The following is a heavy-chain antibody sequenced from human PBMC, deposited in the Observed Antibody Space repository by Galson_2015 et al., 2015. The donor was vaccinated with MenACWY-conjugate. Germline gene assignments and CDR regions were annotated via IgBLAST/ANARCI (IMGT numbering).Heavy chain of an antibody. CDR3: AKKFGSSSWFRGFDS. J-gene: IGHJ4*02. V-gene: IGHV3-23*01. D-gene: IGHD6-13*01. Sequence: SLRVSCAASGFTFSGYAMTWVRQAPGKGLEWVSVISGSGGTIYYAESVKGRFTISRDNSKNTLFLEMKSLRAEDTAVYYCAKKFGSSSWFRGFDSWGQGTLVTVSS. CDR2: ISGSGGTI. CDR1: GFTFSGYA.